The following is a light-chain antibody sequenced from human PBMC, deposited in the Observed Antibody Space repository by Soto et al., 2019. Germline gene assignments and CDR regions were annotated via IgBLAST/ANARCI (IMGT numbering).Light chain of an antibody. CDR1: QSVLYSSNNKNY. V-gene: IGKV4-1*01. CDR3: QQYYSILSIT. CDR2: WAS. Sequence: DIVMTKSPDSLAVSLGERATINCKSSQSVLYSSNNKNYLAWYQQKPGQPPKLLIYWASTRESGVPDRFSGSGSGTDFTLTISSLQAEDVAVYYCQQYYSILSITFGQVRLLEIK. J-gene: IGKJ5*01.